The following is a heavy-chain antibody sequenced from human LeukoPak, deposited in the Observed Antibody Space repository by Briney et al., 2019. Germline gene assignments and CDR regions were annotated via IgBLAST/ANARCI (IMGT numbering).Heavy chain of an antibody. CDR1: GFTFSNAW. Sequence: GGSLRLSCAASGFTFSNAWMNWTRQAPGKGLEWVGRIKSKANGGTTDYVAPVKGRFTISRDDSKNMAYLEMNSLETEDTAVYYCAIGWYVDYWGQGTLVTVSS. CDR2: IKSKANGGTT. CDR3: AIGWYVDY. J-gene: IGHJ4*02. D-gene: IGHD6-13*01. V-gene: IGHV3-15*07.